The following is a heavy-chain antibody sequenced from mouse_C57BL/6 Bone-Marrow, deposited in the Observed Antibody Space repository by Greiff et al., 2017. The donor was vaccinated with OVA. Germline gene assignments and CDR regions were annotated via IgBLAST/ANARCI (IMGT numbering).Heavy chain of an antibody. J-gene: IGHJ1*03. CDR2: IYPGGGYT. CDR1: GYTFTNYW. D-gene: IGHD1-1*01. Sequence: QVHVKQSGAELVRPGTSVKMSCKASGYTFTNYWIGWAKQRPGHGLEWIGDIYPGGGYTNYNEKFKGKATLTADKSSSTAYMQFSSLTSEDSAIYYCARYYYGSSHWYFDVWGTGTTVTVSS. CDR3: ARYYYGSSHWYFDV. V-gene: IGHV1-63*01.